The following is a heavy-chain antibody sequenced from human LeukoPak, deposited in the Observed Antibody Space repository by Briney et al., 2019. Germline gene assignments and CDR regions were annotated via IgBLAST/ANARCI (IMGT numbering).Heavy chain of an antibody. D-gene: IGHD5-24*01. V-gene: IGHV3-21*01. CDR3: ARDRWLQSQRYFDY. CDR2: ISTSSSYI. J-gene: IGHJ4*02. CDR1: GFTFSNAW. Sequence: GGSLRLSCAASGFTFSNAWMSWVRQAPGKGLEWVSSISTSSSYIYYADSVKGRFTISRDNAKNSLYVQMDSLRAEDTAVYYCARDRWLQSQRYFDYWGQGILVTVSS.